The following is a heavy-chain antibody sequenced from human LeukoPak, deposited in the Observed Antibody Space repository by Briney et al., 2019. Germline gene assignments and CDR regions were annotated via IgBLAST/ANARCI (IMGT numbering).Heavy chain of an antibody. Sequence: GGSLRLSCAASGFTFSSYGMHWVRQAPGKGLEWVAFIRYDGSNKYYADSVKGRFTISRDNSKNTLYLQMNSLRAEDTAVYYCAKDPNRRSIITMIVRSKEAPRGGYDYWGQGTLVTVSS. J-gene: IGHJ4*02. V-gene: IGHV3-30*02. CDR2: IRYDGSNK. D-gene: IGHD3-22*01. CDR1: GFTFSSYG. CDR3: AKDPNRRSIITMIVRSKEAPRGGYDY.